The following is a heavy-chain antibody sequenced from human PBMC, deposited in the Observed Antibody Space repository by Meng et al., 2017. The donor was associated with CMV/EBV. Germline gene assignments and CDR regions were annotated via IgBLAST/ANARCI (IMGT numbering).Heavy chain of an antibody. Sequence: SETLSLTCTVSGGSISSYYWSWIRQPPGKGLEWIGYIYYSGSTNYNPSLKSRVTISVDTSKNQFSLKLSSVTAADTAVYYCARDRWDSGHDGYYYYYGMDVWGQGTTVTVSS. J-gene: IGHJ6*02. V-gene: IGHV4-59*01. CDR2: IYYSGST. D-gene: IGHD5-12*01. CDR3: ARDRWDSGHDGYYYYYGMDV. CDR1: GGSISSYY.